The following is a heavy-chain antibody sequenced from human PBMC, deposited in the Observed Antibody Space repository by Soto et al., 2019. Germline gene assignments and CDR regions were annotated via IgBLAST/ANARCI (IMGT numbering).Heavy chain of an antibody. CDR2: INPYSGTT. CDR1: GYAFTNYY. CDR3: ASVRMDTIRRDAFEV. J-gene: IGHJ3*01. D-gene: IGHD5-18*01. V-gene: IGHV1-46*01. Sequence: XAVKVSCQASGYAFTNYYLHLVRQAPGQGLECMGRINPYSGTTNYAQKFQGRVTMTTDTSTSTVYMELSSLRSEDTAVYYCASVRMDTIRRDAFEVWGQGTMVTGSS.